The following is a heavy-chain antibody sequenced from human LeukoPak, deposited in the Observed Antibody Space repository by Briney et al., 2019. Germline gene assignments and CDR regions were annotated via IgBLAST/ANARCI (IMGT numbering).Heavy chain of an antibody. J-gene: IGHJ5*02. CDR1: GFTFSSYS. CDR3: ARGGGEYSSSPNWFDP. V-gene: IGHV3-48*04. Sequence: PGGSLRLSCAASGFTFSSYSMNWARQAPGKGLEWVSYISSSSSSIFYADSVKGRFTISRDNVKNSLYLQMNSLRAEDTAVYYCARGGGEYSSSPNWFDPWGQGTLVTVSS. CDR2: ISSSSSSI. D-gene: IGHD6-6*01.